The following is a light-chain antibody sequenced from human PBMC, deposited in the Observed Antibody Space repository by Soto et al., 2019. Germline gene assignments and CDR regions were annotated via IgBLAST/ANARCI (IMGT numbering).Light chain of an antibody. CDR2: GNT. J-gene: IGLJ1*01. CDR1: NSNIGSNYD. Sequence: QSVPTQPPSVSGAPGQRVTISCTGSNSNIGSNYDVIWYQQLPGTAPKLLIYGNTHRPSGVPHRFSGSKSGTLASLAITGLQPEDEADYYCQSYDSRLSGYVFGSGTKVTVL. V-gene: IGLV1-40*01. CDR3: QSYDSRLSGYV.